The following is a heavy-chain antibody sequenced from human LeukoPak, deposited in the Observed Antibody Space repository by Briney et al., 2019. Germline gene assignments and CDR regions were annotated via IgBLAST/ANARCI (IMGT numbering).Heavy chain of an antibody. J-gene: IGHJ5*02. CDR3: AKDNYGGVYAS. Sequence: EPGGSLRLSCAASGFIFRNFGMSWIRQAPGKGLEWVSHISDVVAHTWYADSVKGRFIISRDNSNNRVFLQMNSLIPEETALYYCAKDNYGGVYASWGQGTLVTVSS. V-gene: IGHV3-23*01. CDR2: ISDVVAHT. CDR1: GFIFRNFG. D-gene: IGHD3-16*01.